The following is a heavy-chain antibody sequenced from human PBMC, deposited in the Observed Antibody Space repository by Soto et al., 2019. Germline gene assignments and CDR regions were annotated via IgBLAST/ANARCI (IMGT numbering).Heavy chain of an antibody. Sequence: QIQLVESGGGVVQPGRSLRLSCAASGFVFRSYGMHWVRQVPGRGLDWLSVISYDKNTIHYAGSVRGRFTISRDNSKNTVYLDIKSLRPEDTAIYYCAKVGATAAVLDYWGQGTLVTVSP. J-gene: IGHJ4*02. D-gene: IGHD3-10*02. CDR2: ISYDKNTI. V-gene: IGHV3-30*18. CDR3: AKVGATAAVLDY. CDR1: GFVFRSYG.